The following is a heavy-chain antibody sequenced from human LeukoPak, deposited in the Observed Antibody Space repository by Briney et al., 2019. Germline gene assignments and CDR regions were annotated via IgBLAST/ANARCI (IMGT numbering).Heavy chain of an antibody. CDR2: INHSGST. CDR3: ARAGPYCSSTSCYPSWFDP. CDR1: GGSFSGYY. V-gene: IGHV4-34*01. D-gene: IGHD2-2*01. Sequence: PSEPLSLTCAVYGGSFSGYYWSWIRQPPGKGLEWIGEINHSGSTNYNPSLKSRVTISVDTSKNQFSLKLSSVTAADTAVYYCARAGPYCSSTSCYPSWFDPWGQGTLVTVSS. J-gene: IGHJ5*02.